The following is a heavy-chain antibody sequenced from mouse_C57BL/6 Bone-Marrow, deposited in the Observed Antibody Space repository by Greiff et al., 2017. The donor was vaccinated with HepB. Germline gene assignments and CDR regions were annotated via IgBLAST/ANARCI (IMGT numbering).Heavy chain of an antibody. CDR1: GFTFSDYY. J-gene: IGHJ2*01. V-gene: IGHV5-16*01. D-gene: IGHD1-1*01. Sequence: EVKLVESEGGLVQPGSSMKLSCTASGFTFSDYYMAWVRQVPEKGLEWVANINYDGSSTYYLDSLKSRFIISRDNAKNFLYLQMSSLKSEDTATYYCARDGNYYGSSYGFDYWGQGTTLTVSS. CDR2: INYDGSST. CDR3: ARDGNYYGSSYGFDY.